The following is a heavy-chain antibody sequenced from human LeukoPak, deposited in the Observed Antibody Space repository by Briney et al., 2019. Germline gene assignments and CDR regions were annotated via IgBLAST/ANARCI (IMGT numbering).Heavy chain of an antibody. V-gene: IGHV1-18*01. J-gene: IGHJ5*02. CDR3: ARDEARYSSGYYPNWFDP. CDR1: GYTFTSYG. D-gene: IGHD3-22*01. CDR2: ISGYNGYT. Sequence: ASVKVSCKASGYTFTSYGISWVRQAPGQGPEWMGWISGYNGYTHYAHNLQGRVTMTTDTSTSTAYMELRSLRSDDTAVYYCARDEARYSSGYYPNWFDPWGQGTLVTVSS.